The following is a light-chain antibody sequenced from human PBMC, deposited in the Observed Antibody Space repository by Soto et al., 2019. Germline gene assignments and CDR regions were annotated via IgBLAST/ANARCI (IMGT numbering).Light chain of an antibody. CDR1: SSNIGAGYD. CDR3: QSYDSSLSGSTV. CDR2: GNS. J-gene: IGLJ2*01. V-gene: IGLV1-40*01. Sequence: QSVLTQPPSVSGAPGQRVTISCTGSSSNIGAGYDVHWYQQLPGTAPKLLIYGNSNRPSGVPDRFSGSKSGTSASLAITGLQAEDEADYYCQSYDSSLSGSTVFGGGPLLTVL.